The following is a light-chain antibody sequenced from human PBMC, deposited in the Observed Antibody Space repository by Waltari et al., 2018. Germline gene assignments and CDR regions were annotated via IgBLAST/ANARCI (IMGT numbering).Light chain of an antibody. V-gene: IGKV3-20*01. Sequence: EIVLTQSPGTMSLSPGDRATLSCRASQSVTASQVAWYQQKPGQAPTLLIYGASTRATGTPDRFSGTGSGTDFILTISGLEPEDFAVYFCQQYGSSIPFTFGPGTKV. CDR1: QSVTASQ. CDR2: GAS. CDR3: QQYGSSIPFT. J-gene: IGKJ3*01.